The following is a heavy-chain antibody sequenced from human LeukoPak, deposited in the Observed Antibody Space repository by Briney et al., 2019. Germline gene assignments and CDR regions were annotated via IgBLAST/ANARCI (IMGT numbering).Heavy chain of an antibody. CDR1: GFTFSSYS. V-gene: IGHV3-21*01. D-gene: IGHD6-13*01. CDR3: ARDFPPVIAAAAGSPPLYYYYMDV. Sequence: GGSLRLSCAASGFTFSSYSMNWVRQAPGKGLEWVSSISSGSSYIYHADSVKGRFTISRDNAKNSLYLQMNSLRVEDTAVYYCARDFPPVIAAAAGSPPLYYYYMDVWGKGTTVTISS. J-gene: IGHJ6*03. CDR2: ISSGSSYI.